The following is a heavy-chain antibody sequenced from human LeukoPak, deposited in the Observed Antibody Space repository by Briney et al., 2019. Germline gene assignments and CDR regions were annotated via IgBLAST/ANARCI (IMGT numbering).Heavy chain of an antibody. CDR3: AKLRDFFDSSGQFDY. CDR2: TSGSGDGT. D-gene: IGHD3-22*01. J-gene: IGHJ4*02. CDR1: GFTFSSYA. V-gene: IGHV3-23*01. Sequence: PGGSLRLSCAASGFTFSSYAMSWVRQAPGKGLEWVSATSGSGDGTFYADSVKGRFTISRDNSKNTLYLQMNSLRAEDTAIYYCAKLRDFFDSSGQFDYWGQGTLVTVSS.